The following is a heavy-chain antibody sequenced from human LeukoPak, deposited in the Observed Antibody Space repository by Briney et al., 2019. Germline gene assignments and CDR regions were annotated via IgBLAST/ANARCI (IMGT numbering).Heavy chain of an antibody. D-gene: IGHD6-13*01. V-gene: IGHV4-31*03. CDR2: IYYSGST. CDR1: GGSISSGGYY. J-gene: IGHJ5*02. CDR3: ARAAGGPRSWYLKDWFDP. Sequence: SETLSPTCTVSGGSISSGGYYWSWIRQHPGKGLEWIGYIYYSGSTYYNPSLKSRVTISVDTSKNQFSLKLSSVTAADTAVYYCARAAGGPRSWYLKDWFDPWGQGTLVTVSS.